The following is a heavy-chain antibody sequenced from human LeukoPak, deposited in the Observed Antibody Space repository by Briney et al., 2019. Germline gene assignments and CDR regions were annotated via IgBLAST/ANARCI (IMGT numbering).Heavy chain of an antibody. V-gene: IGHV3-49*04. J-gene: IGHJ6*02. Sequence: HSGGSLRLSCTASGFTFGDYAMSWVRQAPGKGLEWVGFIRSKAYGGTTEYAASVKGRFTISRDDSKSIAYLQMNSLKTEDTAVYYCTRDVYYGLLQVWGQGTTVTVSS. CDR3: TRDVYYGLLQV. D-gene: IGHD3-10*01. CDR2: IRSKAYGGTT. CDR1: GFTFGDYA.